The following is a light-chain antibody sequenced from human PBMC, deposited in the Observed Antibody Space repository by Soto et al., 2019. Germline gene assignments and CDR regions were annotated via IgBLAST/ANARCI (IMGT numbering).Light chain of an antibody. CDR1: QSISVW. J-gene: IGKJ2*01. CDR3: EQYHTRYT. V-gene: IGKV1-5*03. Sequence: DIQMTQSPSTLSASVGDRVTITCRASQSISVWLAWYQQKPGKAPKLLISKASTLETGVPSWFSGSGSGTEFILTISSLQPDDFAAYYCEQYHTRYTFGQGTKLEI. CDR2: KAS.